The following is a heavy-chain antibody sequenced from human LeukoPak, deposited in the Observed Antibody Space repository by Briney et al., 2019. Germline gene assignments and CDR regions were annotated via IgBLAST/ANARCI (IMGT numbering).Heavy chain of an antibody. CDR2: IYSSEDT. J-gene: IGHJ4*02. CDR1: GGSVSDGNYY. Sequence: SQTLSLTCTVSGGSVSDGNYYWTWVRQPAGKGLEWIGRIYSSEDTKYNPSLKSRVTISLDTSKNQFALRLTSVTAADTAVYYCARVSNDAARSLDSWGQGTLVTVSP. D-gene: IGHD6-6*01. V-gene: IGHV4-61*02. CDR3: ARVSNDAARSLDS.